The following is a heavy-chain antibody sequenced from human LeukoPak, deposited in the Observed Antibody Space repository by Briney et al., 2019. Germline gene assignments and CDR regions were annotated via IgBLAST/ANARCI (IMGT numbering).Heavy chain of an antibody. D-gene: IGHD3-22*01. CDR3: AGLVGRYSSGLYYYYFDY. J-gene: IGHJ4*02. CDR1: GGSFSGYY. CDR2: MYLSGTT. V-gene: IGHV4-34*01. Sequence: PSETLSLTCAVYGGSFSGYYWSWIRQPPGKGLEWIGEMYLSGTTHSNPSVKSRVTISIDKSKNQFFLNLSSVTAADTAVYYCAGLVGRYSSGLYYYYFDYWGQGTQVTVSS.